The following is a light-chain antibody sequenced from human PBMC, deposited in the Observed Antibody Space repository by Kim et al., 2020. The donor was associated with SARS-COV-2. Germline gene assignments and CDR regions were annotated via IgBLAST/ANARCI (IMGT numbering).Light chain of an antibody. J-gene: IGKJ1*01. CDR1: QGIGNY. CDR2: AAP. V-gene: IGKV1-17*03. Sequence: ASVGEGVTFTWRARQGIGNYLVGFQQKPGKIPKRLMYAAPSLQSGVPSRFSGSGSGTEFTLTISSLQPEDFATYYGRKHNIYPWTFGQGTKVDIK. CDR3: RKHNIYPWT.